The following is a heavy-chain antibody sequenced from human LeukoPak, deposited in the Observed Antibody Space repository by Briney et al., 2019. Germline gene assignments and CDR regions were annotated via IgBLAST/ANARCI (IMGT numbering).Heavy chain of an antibody. V-gene: IGHV3-7*03. J-gene: IGHJ4*02. Sequence: GGSLRLSCAASGFTFRSYWMSWVRPAPGKGREWVANIKQDGSEKYYVDSVKGRFTISRDNAKNSLYLQMNSLRAEDTAVYYCAREGASITMVRGVIIDWGQGTLVTVSS. CDR3: AREGASITMVRGVIID. CDR2: IKQDGSEK. D-gene: IGHD3-10*01. CDR1: GFTFRSYW.